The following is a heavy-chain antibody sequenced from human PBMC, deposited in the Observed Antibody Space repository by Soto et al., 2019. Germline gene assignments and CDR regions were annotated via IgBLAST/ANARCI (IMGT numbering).Heavy chain of an antibody. CDR3: AKFYYGSGRYRGGFDY. CDR1: GFTFSSFA. Sequence: EVQLLESGGGLVQPGGSLRLSCVASGFTFSSFAMGWVRQAPGKGLEWVSGIRRSGDRRNNADSVKGRFTVSRDDSKNTLYLQMSDLRAEDTAIYYCAKFYYGSGRYRGGFDYWGQGTLVTVSS. J-gene: IGHJ4*02. D-gene: IGHD3-10*01. CDR2: IRRSGDRR. V-gene: IGHV3-23*01.